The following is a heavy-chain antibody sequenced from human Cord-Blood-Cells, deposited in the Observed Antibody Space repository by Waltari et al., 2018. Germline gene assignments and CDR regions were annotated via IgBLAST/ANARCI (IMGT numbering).Heavy chain of an antibody. J-gene: IGHJ4*02. CDR1: GFPFSSYA. CDR2: ISGSGGST. CDR3: AKGRQHALDY. V-gene: IGHV3-23*01. Sequence: EVQLLESGGGLVQPGGSLRLYCAASGFPFSSYAMSWVRQAPGKGLEWVSAISGSGGSTYYADSVKGRFTISRDNSKNTLYLQMNSRRAEDTAVYYCAKGRQHALDYWGQGTLVTVSS. D-gene: IGHD2-2*01.